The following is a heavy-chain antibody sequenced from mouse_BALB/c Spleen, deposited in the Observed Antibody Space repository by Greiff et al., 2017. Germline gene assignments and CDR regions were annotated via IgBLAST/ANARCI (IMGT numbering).Heavy chain of an antibody. D-gene: IGHD2-2*01. CDR2: IYPGDGDT. Sequence: QVQLQQSGAELARPGASVKLSCKASGYTFTSYWMQWVNQRPGQGLEWIGAIYPGDGDTRYTQKFKGKATLTADKSSSTAYMQLSSLASEDSAVYYCARDGYDGGLAYWGQGTLVTVSA. CDR3: ARDGYDGGLAY. CDR1: GYTFTSYW. V-gene: IGHV1-87*01. J-gene: IGHJ3*01.